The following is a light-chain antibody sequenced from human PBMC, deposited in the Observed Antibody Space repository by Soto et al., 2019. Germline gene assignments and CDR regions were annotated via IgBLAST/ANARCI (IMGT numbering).Light chain of an antibody. J-gene: IGLJ3*02. Sequence: QSVLTQPASVSGSPGQSITIACTGTSGGVGGYNHVSWYQVHPGKAPKLVIYDVSIRPPAVSDRFSGSTSGNTASLTISGLQAEDEADYYCSSYTATRTVVFGGGTKLTVL. CDR3: SSYTATRTVV. CDR2: DVS. CDR1: SGGVGGYNH. V-gene: IGLV2-14*03.